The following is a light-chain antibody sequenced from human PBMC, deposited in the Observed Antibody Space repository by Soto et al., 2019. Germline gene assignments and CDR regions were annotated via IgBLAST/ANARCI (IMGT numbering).Light chain of an antibody. Sequence: VVMTQSPLSLPVTLGQPASVSCRSSQSLLYSDGKTFLTWFHQRPGQAPRRLIYEVSNRDSGVPDRFSGSGPGTDFTLKISRVEAEDVGLYYCMQGTHWPLTFGGGTKVDIK. CDR2: EVS. J-gene: IGKJ4*01. V-gene: IGKV2-30*01. CDR1: QSLLYSDGKTF. CDR3: MQGTHWPLT.